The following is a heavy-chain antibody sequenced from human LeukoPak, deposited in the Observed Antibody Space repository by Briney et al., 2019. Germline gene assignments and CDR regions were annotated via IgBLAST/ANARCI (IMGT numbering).Heavy chain of an antibody. Sequence: GRSLRLSCAASGFTFSSYAMHWVRQAPGKGLEWVAVISYDGSNKYYADSMKGRFTISRDNSKNTLYLQMNSLRAEDTAVYYCARDSIQLWPNAIDFWGQGTLVTVSS. V-gene: IGHV3-30-3*01. D-gene: IGHD1-1*01. J-gene: IGHJ4*02. CDR1: GFTFSSYA. CDR2: ISYDGSNK. CDR3: ARDSIQLWPNAIDF.